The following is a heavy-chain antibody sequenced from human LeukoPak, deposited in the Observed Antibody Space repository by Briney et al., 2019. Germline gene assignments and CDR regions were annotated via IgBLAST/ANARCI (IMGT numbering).Heavy chain of an antibody. J-gene: IGHJ4*02. CDR1: GGTFSSYT. CDR2: IIPILGIA. D-gene: IGHD1-26*01. Sequence: SVKVSCKASGGTFSSYTISWVRQAPGQGLEWMGRIIPILGIANYAQKFQGRVTITAEKSTSTAYMELSSMRSEDTAVYYCARETRYSGSYEVYWGQGTLVTVSS. CDR3: ARETRYSGSYEVY. V-gene: IGHV1-69*04.